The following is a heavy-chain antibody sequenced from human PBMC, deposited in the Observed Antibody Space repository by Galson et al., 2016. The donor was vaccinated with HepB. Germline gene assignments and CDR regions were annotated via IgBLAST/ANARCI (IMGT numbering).Heavy chain of an antibody. CDR2: IVPIFKTT. Sequence: SVKVSCKASGIVSNIYVITWVRQAPGQGLEWMGGIVPIFKTTRSAQKLQGRVTFTADESTRTVYMELSSLTSEDTAVYYCAREDGETCSFDVWGQGTMVTVSS. D-gene: IGHD2-21*01. CDR3: AREDGETCSFDV. CDR1: GIVSNIYV. V-gene: IGHV1-69*13. J-gene: IGHJ3*01.